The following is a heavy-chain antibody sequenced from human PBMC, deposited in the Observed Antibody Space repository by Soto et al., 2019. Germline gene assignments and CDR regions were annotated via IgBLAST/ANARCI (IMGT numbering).Heavy chain of an antibody. D-gene: IGHD3-10*01. CDR2: INPSGGST. CDR3: AKVDYYGNRGYFDF. J-gene: IGHJ4*02. Sequence: GASVKVSCKASGYTFTKNGINWVRQAPGQGLEWMGIINPSGGSTSYAQKFQGRVTMTRDTSTSTVYMELRSLRSEDTAEYYCAKVDYYGNRGYFDFWGQGTLVTVS. CDR1: GYTFTKNG. V-gene: IGHV1-46*01.